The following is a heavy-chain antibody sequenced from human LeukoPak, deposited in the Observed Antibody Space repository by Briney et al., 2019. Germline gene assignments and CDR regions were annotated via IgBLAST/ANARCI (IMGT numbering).Heavy chain of an antibody. J-gene: IGHJ4*02. D-gene: IGHD6-13*01. CDR2: ISAYNGNT. CDR1: GYSFTSYW. Sequence: GESLKISCKGSGYSFTSYWIGWVRQAPGQGLEWMGWISAYNGNTNYAQKLQGRVTMTTDTSTSTAYMELRSLRSDDTAVYYCAIGTIAAAGTLPYWGQGTLVTVSS. CDR3: AIGTIAAAGTLPY. V-gene: IGHV1-18*04.